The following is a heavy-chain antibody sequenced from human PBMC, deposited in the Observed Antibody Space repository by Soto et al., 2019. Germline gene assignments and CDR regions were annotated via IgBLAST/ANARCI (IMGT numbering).Heavy chain of an antibody. V-gene: IGHV2-5*02. CDR2: IYWDDDK. CDR1: GFSLSTDDVG. CDR3: ARTKYSISSFDY. J-gene: IGHJ4*01. D-gene: IGHD6-6*01. Sequence: SGPTLVNPTQTLTLTCTFSGFSLSTDDVGVGWIRQPPGQALDWLAVIYWDDDKRYSPSLKSRLTIAKDTSKNQVVLTLTNMDPVDAATYYCARTKYSISSFDYWGHGALATVPS.